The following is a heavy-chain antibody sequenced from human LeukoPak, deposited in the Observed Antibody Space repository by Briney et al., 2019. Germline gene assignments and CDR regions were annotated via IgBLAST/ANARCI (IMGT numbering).Heavy chain of an antibody. V-gene: IGHV1-2*02. CDR3: ARGLNYDSSGYYFDY. J-gene: IGHJ4*02. CDR1: GYTFTVYF. D-gene: IGHD3-22*01. Sequence: ASVKVSCKASGYTFTVYFMHWVRQSPAQGLDWMGWINPNSGGTKYAQKFQGRVNITRDTSISTAYMGLSRLRSDDTAVYYCARGLNYDSSGYYFDYWGQGTLVTVSS. CDR2: INPNSGGT.